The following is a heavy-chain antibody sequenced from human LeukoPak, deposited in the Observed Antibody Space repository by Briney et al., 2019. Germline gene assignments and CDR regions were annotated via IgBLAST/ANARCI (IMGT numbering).Heavy chain of an antibody. D-gene: IGHD6-19*01. J-gene: IGHJ4*02. CDR1: GFTFSSYS. V-gene: IGHV3-21*01. Sequence: GGSLRLSCAASGFTFSSYSMNWVRQAPGKGLEWVSSISSSSSSYIYYADSVKGRFTLSRDNAKNSLYLQMNSLRAEDTAVYYCARDWDSSGPYYFDYWGQGTLVTVSS. CDR2: ISSSSSSYI. CDR3: ARDWDSSGPYYFDY.